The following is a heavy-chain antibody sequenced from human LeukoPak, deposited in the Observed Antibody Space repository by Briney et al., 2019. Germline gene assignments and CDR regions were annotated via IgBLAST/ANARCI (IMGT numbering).Heavy chain of an antibody. D-gene: IGHD6-6*01. CDR2: INHSGST. CDR1: GGSFSGYY. J-gene: IGHJ4*02. V-gene: IGHV4-34*01. CDR3: AKGQGKFPSFVPPDY. Sequence: SETLPLTCAVYGGSFSGYYWSWIRQPPGKGLEWIGEINHSGSTNYNPSLKSRVTISVDTSKNQFSLKLSSVTAADTAVYYCAKGQGKFPSFVPPDYWGQGTLVTVSS.